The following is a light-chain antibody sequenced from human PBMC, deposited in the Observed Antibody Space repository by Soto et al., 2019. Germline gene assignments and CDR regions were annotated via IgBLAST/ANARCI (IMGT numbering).Light chain of an antibody. Sequence: QSVLTQPASVSGSPGLSITISCTGTSSDVGGYNYVSWYQHHPGKAPKLMIYDISNRPSGVSNRFSGSKSGNTASLTISGLQAEDEADYYCSSYTSSSTYVFGTGTKVTVL. CDR1: SSDVGGYNY. J-gene: IGLJ1*01. CDR2: DIS. CDR3: SSYTSSSTYV. V-gene: IGLV2-14*03.